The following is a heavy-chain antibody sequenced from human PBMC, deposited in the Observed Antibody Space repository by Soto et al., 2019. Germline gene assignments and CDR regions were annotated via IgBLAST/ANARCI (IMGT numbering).Heavy chain of an antibody. D-gene: IGHD3-3*01. CDR1: VSTFSSYA. CDR2: ISTSGGNT. CDR3: AKRPIFGVVIITIYNGMDV. J-gene: IGHJ6*02. Sequence: EVQLLESGGGLLQPGGSLRLSCVASVSTFSSYAMNWVRQAPGKGLEWVSAISTSGGNTYYADSVKGRFTISRDNSKNTLYLQMNSLRAEDTAVYYCAKRPIFGVVIITIYNGMDVWGQGTTVTVSS. V-gene: IGHV3-23*01.